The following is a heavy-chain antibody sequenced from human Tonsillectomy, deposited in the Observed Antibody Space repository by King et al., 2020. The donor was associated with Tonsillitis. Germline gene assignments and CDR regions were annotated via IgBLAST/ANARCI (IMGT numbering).Heavy chain of an antibody. J-gene: IGHJ4*02. D-gene: IGHD3-9*01. CDR3: ARDHYDILTGFYTGSDY. CDR1: GYTFTSYG. Sequence: QLVQSGAEVKKPGASVKVSCKASGYTFTSYGISWVRQAPGQGLEWMGWISAYNGNTNYAQMLQGRVTMTTDTSTSTAYMELRSLRSDDTAVYYCARDHYDILTGFYTGSDYWGQGTLVTVYS. CDR2: ISAYNGNT. V-gene: IGHV1-18*04.